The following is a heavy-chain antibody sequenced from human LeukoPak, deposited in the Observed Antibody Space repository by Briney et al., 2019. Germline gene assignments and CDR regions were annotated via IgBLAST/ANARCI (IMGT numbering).Heavy chain of an antibody. CDR1: GYTFTSYG. J-gene: IGHJ3*02. CDR2: IIPIFGTA. V-gene: IGHV1-69*05. CDR3: ASEPTSGTMVRGVIGAFDI. D-gene: IGHD3-10*01. Sequence: GASVKVSCKASGYTFTSYGISWVRQAPGQGLEWMGGIIPIFGTANYAQKFQGRVTITTDESTSTAYMELSSLRSEDTAVYYCASEPTSGTMVRGVIGAFDIWGQGTMVTVSS.